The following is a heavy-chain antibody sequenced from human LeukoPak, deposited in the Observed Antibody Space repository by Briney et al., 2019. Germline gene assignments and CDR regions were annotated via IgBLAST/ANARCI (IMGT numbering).Heavy chain of an antibody. CDR2: ISGSSSSSDGGAK. D-gene: IGHD2-8*02. V-gene: IGHV3-48*01. CDR3: ARDEHQFYHSSTGRFDY. Sequence: PGGSLRLSCTASGFTFSTYSMNWVRQAPGRGLEWVSYISGSSSSSDGGAKQYADSVKGRFTISRDNDKNSLYLQMDSLRAEDTAVYYCARDEHQFYHSSTGRFDYWGQGTLVTVSS. CDR1: GFTFSTYS. J-gene: IGHJ4*02.